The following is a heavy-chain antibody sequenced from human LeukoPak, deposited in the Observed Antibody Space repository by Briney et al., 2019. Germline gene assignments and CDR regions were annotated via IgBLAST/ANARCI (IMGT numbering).Heavy chain of an antibody. CDR2: VYHSGET. V-gene: IGHV4-30-2*03. J-gene: IGHJ6*03. CDR1: GGSVSSGDYY. D-gene: IGHD6-6*01. CDR3: ARQSIAARGYYYYLDV. Sequence: SQTLSLTCTVSGGSVSSGDYYWSWIRQPPGKGLEWIGSVYHSGETYYNPSLKSRVTMSVDTSKNQFSLRLSSVTAADTAFYYCARQSIAARGYYYYLDVWGKGTTVTVSS.